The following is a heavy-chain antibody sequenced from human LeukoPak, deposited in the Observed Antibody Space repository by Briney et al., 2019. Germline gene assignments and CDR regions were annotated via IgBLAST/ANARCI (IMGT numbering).Heavy chain of an antibody. CDR2: ISGSGRTI. CDR1: GFTFSSYE. Sequence: GGSLRLSCAASGFTFSSYEMNWVRQAPGKGLEWVSYISGSGRTIDYADSVKGRFTISRDNTKNSVYLQMNSLRAGDTAIYFCVRDAVMSPEVLLTAWDYFDCWGQETLVTVSS. V-gene: IGHV3-48*03. J-gene: IGHJ4*02. D-gene: IGHD2-21*01. CDR3: VRDAVMSPEVLLTAWDYFDC.